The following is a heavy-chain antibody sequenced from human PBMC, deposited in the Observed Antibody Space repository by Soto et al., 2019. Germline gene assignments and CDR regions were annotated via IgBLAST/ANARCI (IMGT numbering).Heavy chain of an antibody. CDR3: ARDFDY. V-gene: IGHV4-61*01. Sequence: NPSETLSLTCTVSGASVVRGSYSWTWIRQPPGKRLEWIGYKYYSGTTSFNPSLKSRVTISIDASKNQFSLKVNSVTAADTAVYYCARDFDYWGQGTLVTV. J-gene: IGHJ4*02. CDR1: GASVVRGSYS. CDR2: KYYSGTT.